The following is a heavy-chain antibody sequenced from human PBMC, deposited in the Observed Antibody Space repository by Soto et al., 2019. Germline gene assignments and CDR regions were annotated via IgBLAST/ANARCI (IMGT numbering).Heavy chain of an antibody. CDR3: AKDPSPTPNLFDY. V-gene: IGHV3-23*01. CDR2: ISGSGGST. D-gene: IGHD2-15*01. J-gene: IGHJ4*02. Sequence: GGSLRLSCAASGFTFSSYAMSWVRQAPGKGLEWVSAISGSGGSTYYADTEKGRFTISRDNSKNTLYLQMNSLRAEDTAVYYCAKDPSPTPNLFDYWGQGTLVTVSS. CDR1: GFTFSSYA.